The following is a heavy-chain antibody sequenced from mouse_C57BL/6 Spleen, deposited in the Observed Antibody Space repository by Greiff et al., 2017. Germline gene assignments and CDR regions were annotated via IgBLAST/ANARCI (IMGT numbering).Heavy chain of an antibody. CDR1: GFTFSDYG. D-gene: IGHD1-1*01. J-gene: IGHJ4*01. Sequence: EVQGVESGGGLVQPGGSLKLSCAASGFTFSDYGMAWVRQAPRKGPEWVAFISNLAYSIYYADTVTGRFTISRENAKNTLYLEMSSLRSEDTAMYYCARRYYGDYAMDYWGQGTSVTFSS. CDR2: ISNLAYSI. CDR3: ARRYYGDYAMDY. V-gene: IGHV5-15*04.